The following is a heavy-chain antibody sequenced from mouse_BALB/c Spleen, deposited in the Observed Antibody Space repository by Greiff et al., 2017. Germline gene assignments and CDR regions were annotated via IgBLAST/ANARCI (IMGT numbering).Heavy chain of an antibody. V-gene: IGHV1S34*01. D-gene: IGHD2-2*01. Sequence: LVKTGASVKISCKASGYSFTGYYMHWVKQSHGKSLEWIGYISCYNGATSYNQKFKGKATFTVDTYSSTAYMQFNSLTSEDSAVYYCARRALWLRREGAMDYWGQGTSVTVSS. CDR3: ARRALWLRREGAMDY. J-gene: IGHJ4*01. CDR1: GYSFTGYY. CDR2: ISCYNGAT.